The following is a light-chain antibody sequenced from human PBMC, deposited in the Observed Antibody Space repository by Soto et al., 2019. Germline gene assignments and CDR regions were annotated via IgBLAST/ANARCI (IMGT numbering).Light chain of an antibody. CDR1: QTISSW. Sequence: DIQMTQSPSTLSGSVGDRVTITCRASQTISSWLAWYQQKPGKAPKLLIYKASTLKSGVPSRFSGSGSGTEFTLTIGSLQPDDAATYYCHQYNTFWTFGQGTKVDIK. V-gene: IGKV1-5*03. CDR3: HQYNTFWT. CDR2: KAS. J-gene: IGKJ1*01.